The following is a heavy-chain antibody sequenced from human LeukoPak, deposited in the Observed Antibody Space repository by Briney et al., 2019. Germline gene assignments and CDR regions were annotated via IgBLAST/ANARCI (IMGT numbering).Heavy chain of an antibody. CDR1: GFTFSSYA. D-gene: IGHD2-15*01. CDR3: ARAEDIVVVVAAVPFDY. Sequence: GRSLRLSCAASGFTFSSYAMHWVRQAPGKGLEWVAVISYDGSNKYYADSVKGRFTISRDNSKNTLYLQMNSLRAEDTAVYYCARAEDIVVVVAAVPFDYWGQGTLVTVSS. J-gene: IGHJ4*02. CDR2: ISYDGSNK. V-gene: IGHV3-30*04.